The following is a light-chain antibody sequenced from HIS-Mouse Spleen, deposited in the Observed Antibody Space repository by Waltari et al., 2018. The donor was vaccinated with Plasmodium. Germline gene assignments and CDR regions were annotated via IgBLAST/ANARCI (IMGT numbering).Light chain of an antibody. CDR3: QQRSNWPIT. CDR1: PSVSSY. Sequence: EILLTQSPATLSFSPGERATLSCRASPSVSSYFDWYQQKPGQAPRLLIYDASNRATGIPARFSGSGSGTDFTLTISSLEPEDFAVYYCQQRSNWPITFGPGTKVDIK. V-gene: IGKV3-11*01. CDR2: DAS. J-gene: IGKJ3*01.